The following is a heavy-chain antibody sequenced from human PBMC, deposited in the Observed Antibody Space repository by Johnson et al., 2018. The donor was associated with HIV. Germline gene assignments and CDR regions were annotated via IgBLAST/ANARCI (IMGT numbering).Heavy chain of an antibody. J-gene: IGHJ3*02. CDR1: GFIFSDYA. D-gene: IGHD3-10*01. CDR2: ISSSGSTI. V-gene: IGHV3-11*01. CDR3: ARGRIYGAFAFDI. Sequence: QVQLVESGGGVVQPGRSLRLSCAASGFIFSDYAMHWVRLAPGKGLEWVSAISSSGSTIYYADSVKGRFTISRDNAKNSLYLQMNSLRAEDTAVYYCARGRIYGAFAFDIWGQGTMVTVSS.